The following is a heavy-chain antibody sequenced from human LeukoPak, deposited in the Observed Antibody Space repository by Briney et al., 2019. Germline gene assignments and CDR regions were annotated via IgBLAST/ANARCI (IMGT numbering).Heavy chain of an antibody. CDR3: ARAVRDYGDYVYWFDP. D-gene: IGHD4-17*01. V-gene: IGHV4-59*01. Sequence: TASETLSLTCTVSGGSISSYYWSWIRQPPGKGLEWIGYIYYSGSTNYNPPLKSGVTISVDTSKNQFSLKLSSVTAADTAVYYCARAVRDYGDYVYWFDPWGQGTLVTVSS. CDR2: IYYSGST. CDR1: GGSISSYY. J-gene: IGHJ5*02.